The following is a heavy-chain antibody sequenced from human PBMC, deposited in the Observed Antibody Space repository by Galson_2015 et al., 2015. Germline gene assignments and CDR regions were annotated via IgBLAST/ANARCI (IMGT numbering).Heavy chain of an antibody. Sequence: LSCAASGFPFRSSSMNWVRQAPGKGLEWVSYISSSSSTIYYADSVKGRFTISRDNAKNSLYLQMNSLRDEDTAVYYCARDTNRRLRKFFQHWGQGTLVTVAS. D-gene: IGHD1-1*01. CDR3: ARDTNRRLRKFFQH. J-gene: IGHJ1*01. CDR2: ISSSSSTI. CDR1: GFPFRSSS. V-gene: IGHV3-48*02.